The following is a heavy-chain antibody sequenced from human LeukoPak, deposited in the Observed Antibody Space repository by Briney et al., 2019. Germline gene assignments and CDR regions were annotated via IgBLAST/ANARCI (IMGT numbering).Heavy chain of an antibody. CDR3: ARPLGGSGSRPFDY. V-gene: IGHV3-7*05. J-gene: IGHJ4*02. CDR2: IKQDGTEK. D-gene: IGHD3-10*01. Sequence: PGGSLRLSCAVSGFSVTNSYMNWVRQAPGKGLEWVANIKQDGTEKYYVDSVKGRFTISRDNAKNSLYLQMNTLRAEDTAVYYCARPLGGSGSRPFDYWGQGTLVTVSS. CDR1: GFSVTNSY.